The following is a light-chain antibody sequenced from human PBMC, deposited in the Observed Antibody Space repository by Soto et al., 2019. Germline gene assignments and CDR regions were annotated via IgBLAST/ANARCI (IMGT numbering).Light chain of an antibody. CDR2: GAS. J-gene: IGKJ1*01. V-gene: IGKV3-20*01. CDR3: QQYGSSPAT. CDR1: QSVSSSY. Sequence: EIVLTHSPGTLSLSPGERATLSCRASQSVSSSYLAWYQQKPGQAPRLLIYGASSSATGIPVRFSGSGSGTDFTLTSSRLEPEDFAVYYCQQYGSSPATFGQGTKVEIK.